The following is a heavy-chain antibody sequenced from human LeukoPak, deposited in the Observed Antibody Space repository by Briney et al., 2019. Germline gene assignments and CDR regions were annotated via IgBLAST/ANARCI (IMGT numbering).Heavy chain of an antibody. Sequence: PRGSLRLSCALSGFPFSSYAMSWVRQAPGKGLEWVSAISGSGGSTYYADSVKGRFTISRDNSKNTLYLQMNSLRAEDTAVYYCAKDPYYDSSGDDYWGQGTLVTVSS. CDR2: ISGSGGST. V-gene: IGHV3-23*01. D-gene: IGHD3-22*01. J-gene: IGHJ4*02. CDR1: GFPFSSYA. CDR3: AKDPYYDSSGDDY.